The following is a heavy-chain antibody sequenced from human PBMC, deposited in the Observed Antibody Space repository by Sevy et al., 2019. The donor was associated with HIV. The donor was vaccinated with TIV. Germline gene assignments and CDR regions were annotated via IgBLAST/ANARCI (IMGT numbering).Heavy chain of an antibody. CDR3: ARSRHPAWYYYDSSGYPTGDAFDI. D-gene: IGHD3-22*01. CDR2: IIPIFGTA. V-gene: IGHV1-69*13. J-gene: IGHJ3*02. CDR1: GGTFSSYA. Sequence: ASVKVSCKASGGTFSSYAISWVRQAPGQGLEWMGGIIPIFGTANYAQKFQGRVTITADESTSTAYMELSSLRSEDTAVYYCARSRHPAWYYYDSSGYPTGDAFDIWGQGTMVTVSS.